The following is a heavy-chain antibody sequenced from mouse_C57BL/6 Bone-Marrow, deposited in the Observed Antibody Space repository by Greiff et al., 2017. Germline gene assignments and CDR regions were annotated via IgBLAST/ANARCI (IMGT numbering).Heavy chain of an antibody. Sequence: QVQLQQSGPELVKPGASVKISCKASGYAFSSSWMNWVKQRPGKGLEWIGRIYPGDGDTNYNGKFKGKATLTADKSSSTAYMQLSSLTSEDSAVYFCARLGREFAYWGQGTLVTVSA. J-gene: IGHJ3*01. D-gene: IGHD3-3*01. V-gene: IGHV1-82*01. CDR2: IYPGDGDT. CDR3: ARLGREFAY. CDR1: GYAFSSSW.